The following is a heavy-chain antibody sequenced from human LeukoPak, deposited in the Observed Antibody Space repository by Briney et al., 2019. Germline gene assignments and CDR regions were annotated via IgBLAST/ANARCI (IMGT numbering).Heavy chain of an antibody. J-gene: IGHJ5*02. CDR2: INHSGST. V-gene: IGHV4-34*01. CDR1: GGSISGYY. CDR3: AGRLRGSGSYYKWGFDP. Sequence: SETLSLTCTVSGGSISGYYWSWIRQPPGKGLEWIGEINHSGSTNYNPSLKSRVTISVDTSKNQFSLKLSSVTAADTAVYYCAGRLRGSGSYYKWGFDPWGQGTLVTVSS. D-gene: IGHD3-10*01.